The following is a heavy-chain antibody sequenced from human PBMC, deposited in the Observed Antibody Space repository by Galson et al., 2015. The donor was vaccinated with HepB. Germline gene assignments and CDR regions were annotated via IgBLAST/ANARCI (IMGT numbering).Heavy chain of an antibody. D-gene: IGHD1-1*01. CDR2: ITYSSALT. Sequence: SLRLSCAASGFTFSDYQMTWIRQAPRKGLEWVPYITYSSALTTYADSVNGRFTISRDNAKNLLYLQMDSLRADDTAVYYCARDLSTTKRAFDVWGQGTVVTVSS. CDR1: GFTFSDYQ. V-gene: IGHV3-11*06. J-gene: IGHJ3*01. CDR3: ARDLSTTKRAFDV.